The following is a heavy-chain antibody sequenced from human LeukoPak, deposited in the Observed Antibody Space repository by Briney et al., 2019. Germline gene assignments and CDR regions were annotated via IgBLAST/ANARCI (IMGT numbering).Heavy chain of an antibody. D-gene: IGHD2-15*01. CDR1: GFTFGCYA. CDR2: IFGSGGSA. Sequence: GSLRLSCAASGFTFGCYAMYWVRQAPGKGLEWVSGIFGSGGSAHYADSVKGRFTISRDNSKNTVYLQMDSLRVEDTAIYYCAKTTTGYSSGRYPAWPIDYWGQGTLVTVSS. J-gene: IGHJ4*02. CDR3: AKTTTGYSSGRYPAWPIDY. V-gene: IGHV3-23*01.